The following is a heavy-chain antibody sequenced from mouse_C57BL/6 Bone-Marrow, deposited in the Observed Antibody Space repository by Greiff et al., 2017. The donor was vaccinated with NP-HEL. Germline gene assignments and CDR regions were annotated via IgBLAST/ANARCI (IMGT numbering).Heavy chain of an antibody. CDR1: GYAFSSSW. D-gene: IGHD1-1*01. V-gene: IGHV1-82*01. Sequence: QVQLQQSGPELVKPGASVKISCKASGYAFSSSWMNWVKQRPGKGLEWIGRIYPGDGDTNYNGKFKGKATLTADKSSSTAYMQLSSLTSENTAVYFCARSRHYGSSDGYFGVWGTGTTVTVSS. CDR3: ARSRHYGSSDGYFGV. J-gene: IGHJ1*03. CDR2: IYPGDGDT.